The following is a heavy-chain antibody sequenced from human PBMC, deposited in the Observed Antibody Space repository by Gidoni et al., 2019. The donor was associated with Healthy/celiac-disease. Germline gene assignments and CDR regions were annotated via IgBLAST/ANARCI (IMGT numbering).Heavy chain of an antibody. J-gene: IGHJ4*02. CDR1: GFTFSNAW. V-gene: IGHV3-15*01. CDR2: IKSKTDGGTT. D-gene: IGHD2-15*01. Sequence: ELQLVESGGGLVKPGGSLRLSCEAPGFTFSNAWMSWVRQAPGKGLEWVGRIKSKTDGGTTDYAAPVKGRFTISRDDSKNTLYLQMNSLKTEDTAVYYCTTEIYCSGGSCYSNFDYWGQGTLVTVSS. CDR3: TTEIYCSGGSCYSNFDY.